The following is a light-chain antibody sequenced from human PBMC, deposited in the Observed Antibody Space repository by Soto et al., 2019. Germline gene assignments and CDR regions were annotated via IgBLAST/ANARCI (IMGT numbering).Light chain of an antibody. J-gene: IGKJ1*01. CDR1: QSVSSN. Sequence: EIVMTQSPATLSVSPGERATLSCRASQSVSSNLAWYQQKPGQVPRLLIYGASTSTTGIPARFSGSGSGTEFTLTSSSLQSEDCAVYYCQQYNNWWTFGQGTKVEIK. V-gene: IGKV3-15*01. CDR2: GAS. CDR3: QQYNNWWT.